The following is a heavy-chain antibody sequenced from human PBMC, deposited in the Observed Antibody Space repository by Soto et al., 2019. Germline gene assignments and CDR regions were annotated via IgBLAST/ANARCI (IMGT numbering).Heavy chain of an antibody. CDR2: LSGSGTMR. J-gene: IGHJ4*02. D-gene: IGHD1-1*01. Sequence: GGSLRLSGAASVFSFRNYAMTWVRQAPGKGLEWVSGLSGSGTMRYYADSVRGRFIISRDNAKNTLFLQMDNLRVEDSAVYYCAKEAEENENVPIPGDNWGQGTPVTVSS. V-gene: IGHV3-23*01. CDR3: AKEAEENENVPIPGDN. CDR1: VFSFRNYA.